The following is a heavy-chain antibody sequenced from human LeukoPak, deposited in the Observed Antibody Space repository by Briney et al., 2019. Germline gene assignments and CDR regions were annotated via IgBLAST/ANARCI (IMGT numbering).Heavy chain of an antibody. J-gene: IGHJ4*02. CDR1: GFTFSSYS. CDR2: IRSKANSYAT. CDR3: TSRRDFDY. Sequence: PGGSLRLSCAASGFTFSSYSMNWVHQASGKGLEWVGRIRSKANSYATAYAASVKGRFTISRDDSKNTAYLQMNSLKTEDTAVYCCTSRRDFDYWGQGTLVTVSS. D-gene: IGHD1-14*01. V-gene: IGHV3-73*01.